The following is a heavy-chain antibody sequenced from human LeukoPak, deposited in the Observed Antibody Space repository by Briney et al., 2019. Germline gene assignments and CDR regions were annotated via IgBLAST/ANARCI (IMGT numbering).Heavy chain of an antibody. Sequence: GGSLRLSCAASGFTFDDYGMSWVRQAPGKGLEWVSGINWNGGSTGYADSVKGRFTISRDNAKNSLYLQMNSLRAEDTALYYCARGTLIAAATDFDDWGQGTLVTVSS. CDR3: ARGTLIAAATDFDD. J-gene: IGHJ4*02. CDR2: INWNGGST. D-gene: IGHD6-25*01. V-gene: IGHV3-20*04. CDR1: GFTFDDYG.